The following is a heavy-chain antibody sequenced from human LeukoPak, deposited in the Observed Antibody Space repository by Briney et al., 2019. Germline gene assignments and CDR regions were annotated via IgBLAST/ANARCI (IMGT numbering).Heavy chain of an antibody. CDR1: GVSFSDYY. J-gene: IGHJ4*02. Sequence: PSETLSLTCAVYGVSFSDYYWTWIRQTPGKGLEWIGEVFHSGAPNYNPSLKTRVSISVDTSKNQFSLRLRSVTAADTAVYYCARARRGSSIRGPLDYWGQGALVTVSS. V-gene: IGHV4-34*12. D-gene: IGHD3-10*01. CDR2: VFHSGAP. CDR3: ARARRGSSIRGPLDY.